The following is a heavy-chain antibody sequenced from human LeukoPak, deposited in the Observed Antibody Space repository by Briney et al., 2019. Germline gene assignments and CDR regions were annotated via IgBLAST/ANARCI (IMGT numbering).Heavy chain of an antibody. J-gene: IGHJ4*02. D-gene: IGHD5-24*01. CDR2: ISYDGDNK. CDR1: GFTFSSYA. V-gene: IGHV3-30*16. CDR3: ARAERWLQLRWYFDS. Sequence: RSLRLSCAASGFTFSSYAMHWVRQAPGKGLEWVAIISYDGDNKYYADSVKGRFTISRDNSKNTLYLQMNSLRGEDTAVYYCARAERWLQLRWYFDSWGQGTLVTVSS.